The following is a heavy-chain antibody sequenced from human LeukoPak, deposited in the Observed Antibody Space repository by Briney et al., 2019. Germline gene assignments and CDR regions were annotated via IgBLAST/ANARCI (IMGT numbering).Heavy chain of an antibody. CDR1: GFSFSIYR. D-gene: IGHD3-9*01. Sequence: GGSLRLSCAASGFSFSIYRMNWVRQAPGKGPEWIAYIHLSGAPIHYAEPVKGRFTCSRDNAMNSLHLQMNSLRAEDTAVYYCATNHPNGGGGRYFDWSPIDWGQGTLVTASS. J-gene: IGHJ4*02. CDR3: ATNHPNGGGGRYFDWSPID. V-gene: IGHV3-48*03. CDR2: IHLSGAPI.